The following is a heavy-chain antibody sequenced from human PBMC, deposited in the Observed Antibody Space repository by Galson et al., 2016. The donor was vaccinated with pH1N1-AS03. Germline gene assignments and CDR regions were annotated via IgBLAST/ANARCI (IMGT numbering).Heavy chain of an antibody. J-gene: IGHJ6*02. CDR1: GGSISSYY. D-gene: IGHD6-19*01. CDR2: IFYSGST. CDR3: ARDYGSGWSETHYYGMDV. Sequence: LSLTCTVSGGSISSYYWSWIRQPPGKGLEWIGYIFYSGSTNYNPSLKSRVTISVDTSKNQFSLKLSSVTAADTAVYYCARDYGSGWSETHYYGMDVWGQGTLVTVSS. V-gene: IGHV4-59*01.